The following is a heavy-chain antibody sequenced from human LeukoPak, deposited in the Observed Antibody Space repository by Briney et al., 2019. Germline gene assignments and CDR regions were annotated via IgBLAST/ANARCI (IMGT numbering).Heavy chain of an antibody. CDR2: INPNSGGT. CDR3: ARDTMVGPTNWFDP. V-gene: IGHV1-2*02. CDR1: GYTFTSYY. J-gene: IGHJ5*02. Sequence: ASVKVSCKASGYTFTSYYMHWVRQAPGQGLEWMGWINPNSGGTNYAQKFQGRVTMTRDTSISTAYMELSRLRSDDTAVYYCARDTMVGPTNWFDPWGQGTLVTVSS. D-gene: IGHD1-26*01.